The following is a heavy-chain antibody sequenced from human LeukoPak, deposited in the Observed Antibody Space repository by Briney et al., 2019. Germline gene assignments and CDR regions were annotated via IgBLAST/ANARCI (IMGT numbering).Heavy chain of an antibody. J-gene: IGHJ3*02. Sequence: ASVKVSCKASGYAFPHYGVQWVRQAPGRTLEWIGWINAGNGDDTKYSQKFQARLTMTTDTSATTVYMELNSLRSEDTAVYYCAREPQVVPAATDALDIWGQGTMVTVSS. CDR1: GYAFPHYG. V-gene: IGHV1-3*01. D-gene: IGHD2-2*01. CDR2: INAGNGDDT. CDR3: AREPQVVPAATDALDI.